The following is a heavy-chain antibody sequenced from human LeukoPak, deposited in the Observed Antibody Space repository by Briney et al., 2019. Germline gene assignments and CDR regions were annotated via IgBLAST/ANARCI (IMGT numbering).Heavy chain of an antibody. Sequence: PSETLSLTCTVSSGSISTSNYYWGWVRQPPGKALEWIGNIFYSGSTYYSPSLKSRVTISLDTSRNQFSLKLSSVTAADTAVYYCARALGYSSSWYANYYMDVWGKGTTVTISS. J-gene: IGHJ6*03. CDR1: SGSISTSNYY. CDR2: IFYSGST. CDR3: ARALGYSSSWYANYYMDV. V-gene: IGHV4-39*07. D-gene: IGHD6-13*01.